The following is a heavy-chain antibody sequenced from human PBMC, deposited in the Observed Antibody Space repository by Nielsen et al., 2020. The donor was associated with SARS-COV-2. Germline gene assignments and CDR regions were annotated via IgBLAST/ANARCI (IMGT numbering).Heavy chain of an antibody. CDR3: ARTFSSGWPYYNYYYGMDV. V-gene: IGHV4-61*02. CDR2: MYTSGKT. CDR1: GDSINSGSYY. D-gene: IGHD6-19*01. Sequence: SETLSLTCTVSGDSINSGSYYWSWVRQPAGKGLEWIGRMYTSGKTNYSPSLKSRVTISADTSRNQFSLKLTSVTAADTAVYYCARTFSSGWPYYNYYYGMDVWGQGTTVTVSS. J-gene: IGHJ6*02.